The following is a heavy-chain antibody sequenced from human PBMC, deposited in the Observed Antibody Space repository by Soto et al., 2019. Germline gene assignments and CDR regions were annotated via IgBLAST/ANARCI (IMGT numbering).Heavy chain of an antibody. CDR1: GGSISSDY. Sequence: QVQLQESGPGLVKPSETLSLTCTVSGGSISSDYWSWIRQPPGKGLEWIGYVYYSGGPNYNPSLKSRVPISVDHYKNQFSLKLSSVTAADTAVYYCARQAITFGGAGYFELWGRGTLVTVSS. CDR2: VYYSGGP. D-gene: IGHD3-16*01. J-gene: IGHJ2*01. CDR3: ARQAITFGGAGYFEL. V-gene: IGHV4-59*08.